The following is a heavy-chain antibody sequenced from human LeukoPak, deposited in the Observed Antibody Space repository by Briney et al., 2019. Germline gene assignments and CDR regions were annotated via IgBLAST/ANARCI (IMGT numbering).Heavy chain of an antibody. CDR3: ARAFFNSGFDY. J-gene: IGHJ4*02. D-gene: IGHD3-3*02. CDR2: INPNSGGT. Sequence: ASVRVSCKASGYTFTGSYVHWLRQAPGQGLTWMGWINPNSGGTDYAQQYQGRVTLTRDTSISTAYMELSSLTSDDSAVYYCARAFFNSGFDYWGLGTLVTVSS. CDR1: GYTFTGSY. V-gene: IGHV1-2*02.